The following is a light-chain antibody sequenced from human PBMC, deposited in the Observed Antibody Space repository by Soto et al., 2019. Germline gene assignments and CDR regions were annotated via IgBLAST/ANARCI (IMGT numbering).Light chain of an antibody. Sequence: QMTQSPSTVSASVGASVTITFRADQRVYNWLAWYQQKPGKAPKLLMSNVSTLETGVSSRFRGSGFGTEFTLAITSLQPDDFGTYYCQQYNSYVSFGPGTRV. V-gene: IGKV1-5*01. J-gene: IGKJ3*01. CDR3: QQYNSYVS. CDR1: QRVYNW. CDR2: NVS.